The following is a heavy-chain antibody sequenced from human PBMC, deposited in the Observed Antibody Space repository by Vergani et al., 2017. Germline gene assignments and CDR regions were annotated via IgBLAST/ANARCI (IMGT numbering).Heavy chain of an antibody. J-gene: IGHJ3*02. D-gene: IGHD2-15*01. CDR1: GFTFSSYA. Sequence: EVQLVESGGGLVKPGGSLRLSCAASGFTFSSYAMSWVRQAPGKGLEWVSAISGSGGSTYYADSVKGRFTISRDNSKNTLYLQMNSLRAEDTAVYYCAKDLVVVVAAPVSAPPNPVAFDIWGQGTMVTVSS. CDR2: ISGSGGST. V-gene: IGHV3-23*04. CDR3: AKDLVVVVAAPVSAPPNPVAFDI.